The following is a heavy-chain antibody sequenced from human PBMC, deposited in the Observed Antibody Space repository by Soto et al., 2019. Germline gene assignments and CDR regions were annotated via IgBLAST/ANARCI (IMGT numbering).Heavy chain of an antibody. D-gene: IGHD3-3*01. Sequence: ASVKVSCKASGYTFTSYYMHWVRQAPGQGLEWMGIINPSGGSTSYAQKFQGRVTMTRDTSTSTVYMELSSLRSEDTAVYYCARSSFLEWLWARYYYYGMDVWGQGTTVTVSS. CDR2: INPSGGST. V-gene: IGHV1-46*01. CDR1: GYTFTSYY. J-gene: IGHJ6*02. CDR3: ARSSFLEWLWARYYYYGMDV.